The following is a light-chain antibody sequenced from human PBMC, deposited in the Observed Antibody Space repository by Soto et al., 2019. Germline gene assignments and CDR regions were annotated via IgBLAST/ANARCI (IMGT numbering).Light chain of an antibody. V-gene: IGKV3-15*01. CDR2: GAS. CDR3: QQYMNWPPWT. J-gene: IGKJ1*01. Sequence: ETVXTQSXXXXXXSPGETATLSCRASLSASTNLAWYQHKPGQAPRLLIYGASIRASGIPARFRGSGAGTQFTLTISSLQSEDVAVYYCQQYMNWPPWTFGQGTKVEIK. CDR1: LSASTN.